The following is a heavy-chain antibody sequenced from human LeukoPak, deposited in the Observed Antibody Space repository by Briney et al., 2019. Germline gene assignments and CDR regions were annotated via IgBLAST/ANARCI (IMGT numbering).Heavy chain of an antibody. D-gene: IGHD3-9*01. CDR2: ISGSGGST. CDR1: GFTFSSYA. J-gene: IGHJ4*02. Sequence: PGASLRLSCAASGFTFSSYAMSWVRQAPGKGLEGVSAISGSGGSTYYADSVKGRFTISRDNSKNTLYLQMNSLRAEDTAVYYCAKDQQVLRYFDWSMGDYFDYWGQGTLVTVSS. V-gene: IGHV3-23*01. CDR3: AKDQQVLRYFDWSMGDYFDY.